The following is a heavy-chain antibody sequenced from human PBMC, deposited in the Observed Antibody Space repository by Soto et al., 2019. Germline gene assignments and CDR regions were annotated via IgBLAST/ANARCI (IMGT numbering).Heavy chain of an antibody. V-gene: IGHV3-64*01. Sequence: EVQLVESGGGLVQPGGSLRLSCAASGFTFSSYAMHWLRQAPGKGLEYVSAISSNGGSTYYANSVKGRFTISRDNSKNTLYLQMGSLRAEDMAVYYCARMGRGERNYYYGMDVWGQGTTVTVSS. CDR1: GFTFSSYA. D-gene: IGHD3-16*01. J-gene: IGHJ6*02. CDR3: ARMGRGERNYYYGMDV. CDR2: ISSNGGST.